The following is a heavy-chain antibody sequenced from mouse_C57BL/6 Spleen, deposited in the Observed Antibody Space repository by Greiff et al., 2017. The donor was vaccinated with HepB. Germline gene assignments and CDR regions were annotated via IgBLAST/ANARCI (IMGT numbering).Heavy chain of an antibody. J-gene: IGHJ4*01. V-gene: IGHV1-69*01. CDR3: VQTAQATYAMDY. D-gene: IGHD3-2*02. Sequence: QVQLQQPGAELVMPGASVKLSCKASGYTFTSYWMHWVKQRPGQGLEWIGEIDPSDSYTNYNQKFKGKSTLTVDKSSSTAYMQLSSLTSEASAVYYCVQTAQATYAMDYWGQGTSVTVSS. CDR2: IDPSDSYT. CDR1: GYTFTSYW.